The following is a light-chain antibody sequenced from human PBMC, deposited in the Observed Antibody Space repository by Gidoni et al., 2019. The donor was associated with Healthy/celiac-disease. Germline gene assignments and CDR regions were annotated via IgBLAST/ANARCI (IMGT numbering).Light chain of an antibody. CDR1: SSNIGSNT. J-gene: IGLJ2*01. CDR2: SNN. V-gene: IGLV1-44*01. CDR3: AAWDDSLNGFVV. Sequence: QSVLTQPPAASGTPGQRVPLSCSGSSSNIGSNTVNWYQQLPGTAPKLLIYSNNQRPSGVPDRFSGSKSGTSASLAISGLQSEDEADYYCAAWDDSLNGFVVFGGGTKLTVL.